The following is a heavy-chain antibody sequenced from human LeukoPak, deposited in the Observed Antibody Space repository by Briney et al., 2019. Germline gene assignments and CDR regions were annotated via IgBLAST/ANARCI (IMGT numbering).Heavy chain of an antibody. CDR2: ISGRGGST. J-gene: IGHJ6*02. V-gene: IGHV3-23*01. Sequence: GGSLRLSCAASGFTFSSYTMSWVRQAPGKGLEWVSAISGRGGSTYYADSVKGRFTISRDNSKNTLYLQMNSLRAEDTAVYYCAKDCLGAPWCEYYYYYGMDVWGQGTAVTVSS. D-gene: IGHD3-16*01. CDR1: GFTFSSYT. CDR3: AKDCLGAPWCEYYYYYGMDV.